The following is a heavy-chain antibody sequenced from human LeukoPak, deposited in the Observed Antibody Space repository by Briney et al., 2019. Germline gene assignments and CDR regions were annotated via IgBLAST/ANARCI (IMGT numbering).Heavy chain of an antibody. CDR1: GFTFTRYA. D-gene: IGHD3-10*01. CDR2: ISGDGDGA. J-gene: IGHJ4*02. V-gene: IGHV3-23*01. Sequence: GGSLRLSCAASGFTFTRYAMTWVRQAPGRGLEWVSTISGDGDGAYYPDSVKGRFTTSRDNAKNTLYLQMNSLRAEDTAVYYCAKEYYYGSGTYYNVDYWGQGTLVTVSS. CDR3: AKEYYYGSGTYYNVDY.